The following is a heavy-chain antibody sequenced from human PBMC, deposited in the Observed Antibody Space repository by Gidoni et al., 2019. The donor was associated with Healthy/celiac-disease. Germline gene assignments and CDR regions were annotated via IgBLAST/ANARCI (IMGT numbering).Heavy chain of an antibody. D-gene: IGHD5-18*01. V-gene: IGHV1-69*04. CDR3: AARLSRYSYGYGEY. Sequence: QVHLVQSGAEVKKPRPSVQVSCQASVGTFSSYAISWVRPAPGQGLEWLGRIIPILGIANYAQKFQGRVTITADKSTSTAYMGLSSLGSEDTAVYYCAARLSRYSYGYGEYWGQGTLDTVSS. CDR2: IIPILGIA. CDR1: VGTFSSYA. J-gene: IGHJ4*02.